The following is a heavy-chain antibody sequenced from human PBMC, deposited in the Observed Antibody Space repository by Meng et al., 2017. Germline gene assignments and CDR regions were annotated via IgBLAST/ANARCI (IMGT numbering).Heavy chain of an antibody. Sequence: QVQLVKFGSELKKPGASVKGSCKDSGYTFTSYARNWVRQAPGQGLEWMGRINPNGGGTNYAQKFQGRVTMTRDTSISTAYMELSRLISDDTAVYYCARDSATGDFWGQGTLVTVSS. D-gene: IGHD5-12*01. V-gene: IGHV1-2*06. CDR3: ARDSATGDF. CDR2: INPNGGGT. CDR1: GYTFTSYA. J-gene: IGHJ4*02.